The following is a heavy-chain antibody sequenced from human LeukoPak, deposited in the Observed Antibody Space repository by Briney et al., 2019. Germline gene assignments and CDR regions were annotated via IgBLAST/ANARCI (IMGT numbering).Heavy chain of an antibody. CDR1: GFTFSSYS. Sequence: GGSLRLSCAASGFTFSSYSLNWVRQAPGKGLEWVSSITTSSSYIYYADSVKGRFTISRDNAKNSLSLQMNSLRAEDTAVCHCARGDKQLVFNRNKGGFDPWGQGTLVTVSS. CDR3: ARGDKQLVFNRNKGGFDP. CDR2: ITTSSSYI. J-gene: IGHJ5*02. V-gene: IGHV3-21*01. D-gene: IGHD6-13*01.